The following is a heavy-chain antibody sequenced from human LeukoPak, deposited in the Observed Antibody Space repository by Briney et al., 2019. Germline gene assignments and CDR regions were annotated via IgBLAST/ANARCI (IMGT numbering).Heavy chain of an antibody. Sequence: PGGSLRLSCAASGFTFSSYAMSWVRQAPGKGLEWVSAISGSGGSTYYADSVKGRFTISRDNSKNTLYLQMNSLRAEDTAVYYCAKDRLYDYVWGSYRSDYWGQGTPVTVSS. D-gene: IGHD3-16*02. CDR2: ISGSGGST. CDR1: GFTFSSYA. V-gene: IGHV3-23*01. J-gene: IGHJ4*02. CDR3: AKDRLYDYVWGSYRSDY.